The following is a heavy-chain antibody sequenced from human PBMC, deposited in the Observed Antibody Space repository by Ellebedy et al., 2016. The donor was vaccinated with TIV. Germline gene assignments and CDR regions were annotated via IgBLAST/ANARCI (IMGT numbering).Heavy chain of an antibody. Sequence: SETLSLTCGVSGGSITSNHWWHWVRQPPGEGLEWIGEIYRSGDTYYNLSLKSRVTISMDKSTDQFSLRLTSVTAADTAVYYCARESSLAPYIVALDIWGQGAMVTVSS. CDR2: IYRSGDT. CDR1: GGSITSNHW. CDR3: ARESSLAPYIVALDI. J-gene: IGHJ3*02. V-gene: IGHV4/OR15-8*02. D-gene: IGHD2-15*01.